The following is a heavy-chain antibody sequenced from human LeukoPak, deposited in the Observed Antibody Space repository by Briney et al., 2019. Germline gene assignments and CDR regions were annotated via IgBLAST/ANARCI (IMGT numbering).Heavy chain of an antibody. CDR1: GYTFTKYF. J-gene: IGHJ4*02. Sequence: GASVKVSCKASGYTFTKYFIHWVQQAPGKGLEWMGRVDPEDGEIVYAAMLQGRVAITADTSTDTAYMEMTSLTSEDTAVYYCATIVWSGYYRVDYWGQGTLVTVSS. CDR3: ATIVWSGYYRVDY. V-gene: IGHV1-69-2*01. D-gene: IGHD3-3*01. CDR2: VDPEDGEI.